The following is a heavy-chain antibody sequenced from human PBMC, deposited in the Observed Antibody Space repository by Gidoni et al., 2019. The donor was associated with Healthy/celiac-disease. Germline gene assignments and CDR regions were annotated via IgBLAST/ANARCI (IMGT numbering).Heavy chain of an antibody. J-gene: IGHJ4*02. Sequence: QITLKESGPTLVKPTQTLTLTCTFSGFSLSTSVVGVVWIRQPPGKAMEWLALIYWNDDKRYSPSLKSRLTITKDTAKNQVVLTMTNMDHVDTSTYYCARPLGSYFDYWGQGTLVTVSS. V-gene: IGHV2-5*01. CDR3: ARPLGSYFDY. CDR2: IYWNDDK. D-gene: IGHD3-16*01. CDR1: GFSLSTSVVG.